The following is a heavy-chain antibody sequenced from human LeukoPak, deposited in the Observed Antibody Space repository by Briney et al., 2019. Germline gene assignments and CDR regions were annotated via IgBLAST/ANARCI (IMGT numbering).Heavy chain of an antibody. Sequence: GGSLRLSCAASGFTFSNYWMHWVRQAPGKGLVWVSRINSDGTSTSYADSVKGRFTISRDNAKNTLYLQVNSLGAEDTALYYCAKRADYGGNCYDYWGQGTLVSVSS. J-gene: IGHJ4*02. CDR2: INSDGTST. D-gene: IGHD4-23*01. CDR3: AKRADYGGNCYDY. CDR1: GFTFSNYW. V-gene: IGHV3-74*01.